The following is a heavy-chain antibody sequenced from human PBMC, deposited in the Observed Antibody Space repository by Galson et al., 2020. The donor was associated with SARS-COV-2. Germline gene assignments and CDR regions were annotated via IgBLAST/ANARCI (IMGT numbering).Heavy chain of an antibody. D-gene: IGHD6-19*01. CDR2: ISTSSSSI. V-gene: IGHV3-48*02. Sequence: GGSLRLSCAASGFTFSAYGMNWVRQAPGKGLEWVSYISTSSSSIFYADSVVGRFTISRDNAKNSLYLQMNGLRDEDTAVYYCARESSSAWGNWFDPWGQGTLVTVAP. J-gene: IGHJ5*02. CDR1: GFTFSAYG. CDR3: ARESSSAWGNWFDP.